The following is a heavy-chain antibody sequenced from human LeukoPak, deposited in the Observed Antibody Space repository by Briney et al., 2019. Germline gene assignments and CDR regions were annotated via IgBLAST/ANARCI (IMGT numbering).Heavy chain of an antibody. J-gene: IGHJ6*04. CDR2: INQDGSEK. Sequence: GGSLRLSCGASGFTFDDYWMSWVRQAPGQGLEWVANINQDGSEKYYLASAKGRFTISRDNARNSLYLQVNSLRAEDTAVYYCAELGITMIGGVWGKGTTVTISS. CDR1: GFTFDDYW. V-gene: IGHV3-7*01. D-gene: IGHD3-10*02. CDR3: AELGITMIGGV.